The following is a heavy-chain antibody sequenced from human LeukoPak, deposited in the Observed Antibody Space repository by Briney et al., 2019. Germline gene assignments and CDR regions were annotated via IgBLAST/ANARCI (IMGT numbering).Heavy chain of an antibody. J-gene: IGHJ4*02. CDR3: ARGRPVTGSFYFDY. Sequence: GSLRLSCAASGFTFSSYAITWVRQAPGKGLEWIGEINHSGSTNYNPSLKSRVTISVDTSKNQFSLKLTSVTAADTAVYYCARGRPVTGSFYFDYWGQGTLVTVSS. CDR1: GFTFSSYA. V-gene: IGHV4-34*01. CDR2: INHSGST. D-gene: IGHD1-26*01.